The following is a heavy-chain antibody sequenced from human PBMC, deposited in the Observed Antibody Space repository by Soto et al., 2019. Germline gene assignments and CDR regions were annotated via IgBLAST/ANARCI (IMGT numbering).Heavy chain of an antibody. CDR2: INPSGGST. V-gene: IGHV1-46*01. Sequence: QVQLVQSGAEVKKPGASVKVSCKASGYTFTSYYMHWVRQAPGQGLEWMGIINPSGGSTSYAQKFQGRVTMTRDTSTSTVYMELSSLRSEDTAVCYCARDYLNCSSTSCYIGGYYYYGMDVWGQGTTVTVSS. CDR3: ARDYLNCSSTSCYIGGYYYYGMDV. D-gene: IGHD2-2*02. J-gene: IGHJ6*02. CDR1: GYTFTSYY.